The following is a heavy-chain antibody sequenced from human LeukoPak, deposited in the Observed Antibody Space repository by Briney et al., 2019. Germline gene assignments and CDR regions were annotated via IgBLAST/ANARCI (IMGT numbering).Heavy chain of an antibody. D-gene: IGHD6-13*01. CDR1: GFTFSSYA. V-gene: IGHV3-23*01. J-gene: IGHJ4*02. Sequence: GGSLRLSCAASGFTFSSYAMSWVRQAPEKGLEWVSAISGSGGSTYYADSVKGRFTISRDNSKNTLYLQMNSLRAEDTAVYYCAKDRAPVAAAGTSPLDYWGQGTLVTVSS. CDR2: ISGSGGST. CDR3: AKDRAPVAAAGTSPLDY.